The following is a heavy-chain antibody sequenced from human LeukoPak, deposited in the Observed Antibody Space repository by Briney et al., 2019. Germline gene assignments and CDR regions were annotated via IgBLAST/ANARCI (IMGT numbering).Heavy chain of an antibody. CDR1: GYTSTSYA. CDR2: INAGNGNT. J-gene: IGHJ3*02. V-gene: IGHV1-3*01. CDR3: ARPLAGYFLDAFDI. Sequence: GASVKVSCKASGYTSTSYAMHWVRQAPGQRLEWMGWINAGNGNTKYSQKFQGRVTITRDTSASTAYMELSSLRSEDTAVYYCARPLAGYFLDAFDIWGQGTMVTVSS. D-gene: IGHD3-9*01.